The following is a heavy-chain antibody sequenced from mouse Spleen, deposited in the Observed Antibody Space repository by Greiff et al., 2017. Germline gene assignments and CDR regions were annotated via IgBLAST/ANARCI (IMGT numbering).Heavy chain of an antibody. CDR3: ARDRYYYGSSYKGFDY. CDR2: ISYDGSN. V-gene: IGHV3-6*01. CDR1: GYSITSGYY. D-gene: IGHD1-1*01. Sequence: EVKLVESGPGLVKPSQSLSLTCSVTGYSITSGYYWNWIRQFPGNKLEWMGYISYDGSNNYNPSLKNRISITRDTSKNQFFLKLNSVTTEDTATYYCARDRYYYGSSYKGFDYWGQGTTLTVSS. J-gene: IGHJ2*01.